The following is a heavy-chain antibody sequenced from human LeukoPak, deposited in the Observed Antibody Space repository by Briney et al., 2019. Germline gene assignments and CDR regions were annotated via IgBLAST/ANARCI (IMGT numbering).Heavy chain of an antibody. CDR1: GYTLTELS. Sequence: ASVKVSCKVSGYTLTELSMHWVRQAPGKGLEWMGGFDPEDGETIYAQKFQGRVTITADESTSTAYMELSSLRSEDTAVYYCARENVHYDSSGPTGYFDYWGQGTLVTVSP. CDR2: FDPEDGET. J-gene: IGHJ4*02. V-gene: IGHV1-24*01. D-gene: IGHD3-22*01. CDR3: ARENVHYDSSGPTGYFDY.